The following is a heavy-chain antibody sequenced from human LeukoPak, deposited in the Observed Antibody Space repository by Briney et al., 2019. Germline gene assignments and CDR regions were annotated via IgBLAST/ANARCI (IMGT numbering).Heavy chain of an antibody. V-gene: IGHV1-2*02. J-gene: IGHJ3*02. CDR1: GYTFTGYY. D-gene: IGHD5-18*01. CDR2: INPNSGCT. CDR3: ATPMIYSYGYYDAFDI. Sequence: AAVKVSCKASGYTFTGYYMHWVRQTPGQGLEWMGWINPNSGCTNYAQKFQGRVTMTRDTSISTAYMELSRLRSDDTAVYYCATPMIYSYGYYDAFDIWGQGTMVTVSS.